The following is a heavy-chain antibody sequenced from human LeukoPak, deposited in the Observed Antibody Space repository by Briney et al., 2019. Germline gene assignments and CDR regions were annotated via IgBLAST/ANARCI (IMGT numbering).Heavy chain of an antibody. CDR1: GGSFSGYY. CDR2: INHSGST. D-gene: IGHD3-16*01. Sequence: SETLSLTCAVYGGSFSGYYWSWIRQPPGKGLEWIGEINHSGSTNYNPSLKSRVTISVDTSKNQFSLKLSSVTAADTAVYYCVRESRRAPGGYWGQGTLVTVSS. CDR3: VRESRRAPGGY. V-gene: IGHV4-34*01. J-gene: IGHJ4*02.